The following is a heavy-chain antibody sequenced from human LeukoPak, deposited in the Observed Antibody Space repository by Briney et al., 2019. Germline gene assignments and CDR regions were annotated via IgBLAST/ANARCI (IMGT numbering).Heavy chain of an antibody. CDR1: GLTLSRYD. CDR2: LSPPGDT. J-gene: IGHJ3*02. CDR3: ARESPTGGSGAFDI. D-gene: IGHD7-27*01. V-gene: IGHV3-13*01. Sequence: GGSLRLSCAASGLTLSRYDMHWVRQATGKGLEWVSSLSPPGDTYYPGSVKGRFTISRENAKNSLYLQMNSLRADDTAVYFCARESPTGGSGAFDIWGQGTMVTVSS.